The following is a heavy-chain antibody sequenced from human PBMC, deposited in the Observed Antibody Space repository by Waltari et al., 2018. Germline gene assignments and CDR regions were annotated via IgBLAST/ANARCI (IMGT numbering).Heavy chain of an antibody. CDR1: GFTFSSYW. Sequence: EVQMVESGGGLVQPGGSLRLSCAASGFTFSSYWMTWVRQAPGKGREWVANIKQEGSENYYVDSVKGRFTISRDDAKNSLYLQMNSLRNEDTAVYFCARVFVYGANSGKRPMDVWGKGTTVTVSS. J-gene: IGHJ6*03. CDR3: ARVFVYGANSGKRPMDV. V-gene: IGHV3-7*01. D-gene: IGHD4-17*01. CDR2: IKQEGSEN.